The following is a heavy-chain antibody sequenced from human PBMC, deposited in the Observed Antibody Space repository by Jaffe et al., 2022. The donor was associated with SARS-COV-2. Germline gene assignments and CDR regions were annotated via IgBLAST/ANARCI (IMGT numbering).Heavy chain of an antibody. J-gene: IGHJ4*02. CDR1: GFTFPDYA. Sequence: EVQLVESGGGLVNPGRSLRLSCPASGFTFPDYAMTWFRQAPGKGLEWVAFIRSKIYGETTEYAASVKGRFTISRDDSRSVAYLQMDSLKAEDTAVYYCTRFPWTALGFWGQGTLVTVSS. CDR2: IRSKIYGETT. CDR3: TRFPWTALGF. D-gene: IGHD5-18*01. V-gene: IGHV3-49*05.